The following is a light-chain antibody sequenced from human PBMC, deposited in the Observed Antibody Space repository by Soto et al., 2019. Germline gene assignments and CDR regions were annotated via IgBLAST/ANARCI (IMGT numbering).Light chain of an antibody. CDR3: HQYNSYPWT. CDR1: QSISDW. V-gene: IGKV1-5*03. CDR2: KGS. J-gene: IGKJ1*01. Sequence: DIQMTQSPSTLSASVGDRVTITCRASQSISDWLAWYQQNPGKAPKVLIYKGSFLENGVPSRFSGSGSGTEFTLTTDSLQPDDFATYYCHQYNSYPWTFGQGTKVEIK.